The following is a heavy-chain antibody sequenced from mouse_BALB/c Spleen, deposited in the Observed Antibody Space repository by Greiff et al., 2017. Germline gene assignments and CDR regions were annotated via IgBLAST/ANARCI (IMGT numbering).Heavy chain of an antibody. CDR2: INPSNGGT. CDR1: GYTFTSYY. CDR3: TGTGYFDV. V-gene: IGHV1S81*02. Sequence: VKLQQSGAELVKPGASVKLSCKASGYTFTSYYMYWVKQRPGQGLEWIGEINPSNGGTNFNEKFKSKATLTVDKSSSTAYMQLSSLTSEDSAVYYCTGTGYFDVWGAGTTVTVSS. J-gene: IGHJ1*01. D-gene: IGHD4-1*01.